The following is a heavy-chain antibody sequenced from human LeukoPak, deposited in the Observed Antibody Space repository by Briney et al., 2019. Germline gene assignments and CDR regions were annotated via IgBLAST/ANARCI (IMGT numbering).Heavy chain of an antibody. CDR3: AKLASGSYIIDY. Sequence: GGSLRLSCAASGFTFDDYGMSWVRQAPGKGLEWISAISGSGGSTYYADSVKGRFTISRDNFKNTLYLQVNSLGAEDTALYYCAKLASGSYIIDYWGQGTLVTVSS. J-gene: IGHJ4*02. CDR1: GFTFDDYG. CDR2: ISGSGGST. D-gene: IGHD1-26*01. V-gene: IGHV3-23*01.